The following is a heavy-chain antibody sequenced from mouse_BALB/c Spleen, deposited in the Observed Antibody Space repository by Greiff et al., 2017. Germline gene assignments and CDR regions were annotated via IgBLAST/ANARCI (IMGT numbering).Heavy chain of an antibody. CDR2: IYPYNGGT. CDR1: GYTFTDYN. CDR3: AYGNYDAMDY. J-gene: IGHJ4*01. Sequence: VQLQQSGPELVKPGASVKISCKASGYTFTDYNMHWVKQSHGKSLEWIGYIYPYNGGTGYNQKFKDKTTLTADKSSSTAYMQLSSLTSEDSAVYYCAYGNYDAMDYWGQGTSVTVSS. V-gene: IGHV1S29*02. D-gene: IGHD2-1*01.